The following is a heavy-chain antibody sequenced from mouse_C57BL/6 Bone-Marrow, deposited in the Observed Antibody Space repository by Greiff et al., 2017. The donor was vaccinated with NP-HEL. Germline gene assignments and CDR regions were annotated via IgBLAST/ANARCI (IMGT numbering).Heavy chain of an antibody. CDR2: SRNKANDYTT. Sequence: EVQRVESGGGLVQSGRSLRLSCATSGFTFSDFYMEWVRQAPGKGLEWIAASRNKANDYTTEYSASVKGRFIVSRDTSQSILYLQMNALRAEDTAIYYCARGSNWVDYWGQGTSVTVSS. J-gene: IGHJ4*01. D-gene: IGHD4-1*01. CDR3: ARGSNWVDY. CDR1: GFTFSDFY. V-gene: IGHV7-1*01.